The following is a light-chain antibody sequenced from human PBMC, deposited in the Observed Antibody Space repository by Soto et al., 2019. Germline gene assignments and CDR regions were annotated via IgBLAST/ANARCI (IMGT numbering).Light chain of an antibody. V-gene: IGKV1-5*03. J-gene: IGKJ1*01. CDR1: QSIITS. CDR3: QQYNSYSRT. CDR2: KAS. Sequence: DIQMPKSPSTMSASVGDRVTVTCRASQSIITSLAWYQQKPGKAPKLLIYKASSLQSGVPSRFSGSGSGTEFTLTISSLQPDDFATYYCQQYNSYSRTFGQGTKVDIK.